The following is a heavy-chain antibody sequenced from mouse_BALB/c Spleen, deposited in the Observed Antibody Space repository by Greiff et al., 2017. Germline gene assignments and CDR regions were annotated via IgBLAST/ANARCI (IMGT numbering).Heavy chain of an antibody. CDR1: GYTFTDYE. Sequence: VQLVESGAELVRPGASVTLSCKASGYTFTDYEMHWVKQTPVHGLEWIGAIDPETGGTAYNQKFKGKATLTADKSSSTAYMELRSLTSEDSAVYYCTRLGPLSFAYWGQGTLVTVSA. CDR3: TRLGPLSFAY. V-gene: IGHV1-15*01. J-gene: IGHJ3*01. CDR2: IDPETGGT.